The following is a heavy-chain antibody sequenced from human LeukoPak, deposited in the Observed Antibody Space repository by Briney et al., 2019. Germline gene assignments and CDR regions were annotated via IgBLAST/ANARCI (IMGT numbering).Heavy chain of an antibody. CDR1: GFTFSSYS. CDR3: ARVEGIAAAGIDY. Sequence: GGSLRLPCAASGFTFSSYSMNWVRQAPGKGLEWVSSISSSSSYIYYADSVKGRFTISRDNAKNSLYLQMNSLRAEDTAVYYCARVEGIAAAGIDYWGQGTLVTVSS. V-gene: IGHV3-21*01. CDR2: ISSSSSYI. J-gene: IGHJ4*02. D-gene: IGHD6-13*01.